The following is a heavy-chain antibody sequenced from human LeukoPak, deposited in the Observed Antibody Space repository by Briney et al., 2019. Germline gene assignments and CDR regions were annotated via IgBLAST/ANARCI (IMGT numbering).Heavy chain of an antibody. D-gene: IGHD3-10*01. V-gene: IGHV3-30-3*01. CDR3: ARDWTSMVRGVSKVFDY. CDR2: ISYDGSNK. J-gene: IGHJ4*02. Sequence: GGSLRLSCAASGFTFSSYAMHWVRQAPGKGLEWVAVISYDGSNKYYADSAKGRFTISRDNSKNTLYLQMNSLRAEDTAVYYCARDWTSMVRGVSKVFDYWGQGTLVTVSS. CDR1: GFTFSSYA.